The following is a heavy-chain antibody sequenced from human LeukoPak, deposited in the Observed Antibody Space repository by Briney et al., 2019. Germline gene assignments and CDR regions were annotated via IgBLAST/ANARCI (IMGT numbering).Heavy chain of an antibody. CDR2: IYYSGST. J-gene: IGHJ6*03. CDR1: GGSISSYY. V-gene: IGHV4-59*12. Sequence: SETLSLTCTVSGGSISSYYWSWIRQPPGKGLEWIGYIYYSGSTNYNPSLKSRVTISVDTSKNQFSLKLSSVTAADTAVYYCARGRSPMDVWGKGTTVTVSS. CDR3: ARGRSPMDV.